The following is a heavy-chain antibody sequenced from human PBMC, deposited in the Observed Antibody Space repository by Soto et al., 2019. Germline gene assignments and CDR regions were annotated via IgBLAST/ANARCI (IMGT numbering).Heavy chain of an antibody. CDR3: ARAHGNYYGSGSYNWFDP. J-gene: IGHJ5*02. D-gene: IGHD3-10*01. CDR2: IYYSGST. Sequence: SETLSLTCTVSGGSISSGGYYWSWIRQHPGKGLEWIGYIYYSGSTYYNPSLKSRVTISVDTSKNQFSLKLSSVTAADTAVYYCARAHGNYYGSGSYNWFDPWGQGTLVTVSS. V-gene: IGHV4-31*03. CDR1: GGSISSGGYY.